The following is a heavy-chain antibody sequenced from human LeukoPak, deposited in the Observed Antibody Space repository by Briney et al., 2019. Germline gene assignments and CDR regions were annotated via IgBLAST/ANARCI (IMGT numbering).Heavy chain of an antibody. CDR2: ISSSSITI. Sequence: GGSLRLSCAASGFTFSSYNMNWVRQAPGKGLEWVSYISSSSITISYADSVKGRFTISRDNAKNSLYLQMNSLTDEDTAVYYCARTTMVRGVITFDYWGQGTLVTVSS. CDR3: ARTTMVRGVITFDY. J-gene: IGHJ4*02. CDR1: GFTFSSYN. D-gene: IGHD3-10*01. V-gene: IGHV3-48*02.